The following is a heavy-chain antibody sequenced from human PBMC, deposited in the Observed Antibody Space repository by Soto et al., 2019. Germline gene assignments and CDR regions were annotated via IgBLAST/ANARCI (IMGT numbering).Heavy chain of an antibody. CDR2: ISAYNGNT. Sequence: ASVKVSCKASGYTFTSYGISWLLQAPGQGLEWMGWISAYNGNTNYAQKLQGRVTMTTDTSTSTAYMELRSLRSDDTAVYYCARIPTSLVDPMYNWFDPWGQGTLVTVSS. CDR1: GYTFTSYG. J-gene: IGHJ5*02. CDR3: ARIPTSLVDPMYNWFDP. V-gene: IGHV1-18*01. D-gene: IGHD2-21*01.